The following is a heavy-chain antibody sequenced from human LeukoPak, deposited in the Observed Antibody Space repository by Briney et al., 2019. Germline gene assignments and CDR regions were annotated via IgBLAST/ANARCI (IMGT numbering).Heavy chain of an antibody. CDR2: IIPIFGTA. CDR1: GGTFSSYA. Sequence: ASVKVSCKASGGTFSSYAISWVRQAPGQGLEWMGRIIPIFGTANYAQKFQGRVTITRNTSISTAYMELSSLRSEDTAVYYCAREKDTTNWFDPWGQGTLVTVSS. J-gene: IGHJ5*02. CDR3: AREKDTTNWFDP. D-gene: IGHD1-26*01. V-gene: IGHV1-69*05.